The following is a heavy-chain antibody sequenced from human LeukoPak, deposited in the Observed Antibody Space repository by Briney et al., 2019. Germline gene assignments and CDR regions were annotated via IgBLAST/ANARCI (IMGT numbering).Heavy chain of an antibody. CDR2: IDSTGDYT. J-gene: IGHJ4*02. CDR3: AKGSSGGRPYYFDY. Sequence: GGSLRLSCAASGFTFRSYAMSWVRQAPGKGLDWVSAIDSTGDYTYHADSVKGRLTISRDNSKNTLYLQMDSLRAEDTAIYYCAKGSSGGRPYYFDYWGQGTLVSVSS. V-gene: IGHV3-23*01. CDR1: GFTFRSYA. D-gene: IGHD3-22*01.